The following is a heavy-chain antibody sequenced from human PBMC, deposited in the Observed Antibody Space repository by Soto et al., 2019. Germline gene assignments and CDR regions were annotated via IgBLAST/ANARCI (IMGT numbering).Heavy chain of an antibody. J-gene: IGHJ4*02. CDR3: AKKDRRYGVAVAFDS. V-gene: IGHV3-23*01. CDR2: ISGDGVSK. Sequence: GGSLRLSCAASGISFSDYAMSWVRQAPGKGLEWISAISGDGVSKLYADSVRGRFTISRDNAANTLYLQKNSLRTEDTALYYCAKKDRRYGVAVAFDSWGQGTLVTVSS. D-gene: IGHD6-19*01. CDR1: GISFSDYA.